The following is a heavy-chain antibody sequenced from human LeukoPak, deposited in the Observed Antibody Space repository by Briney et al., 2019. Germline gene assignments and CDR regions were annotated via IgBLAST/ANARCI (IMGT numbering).Heavy chain of an antibody. V-gene: IGHV3-9*01. D-gene: IGHD3-9*01. J-gene: IGHJ3*02. CDR1: GFTFDDYA. CDR3: AKDIGYYDILTGYSEAFDI. CDR2: ISWNSGSI. Sequence: GRSLRLSCAAFGFTFDDYAMHWVRQAPGKGLEWVSGISWNSGSIGYADSVKGRFTISRDNAKNSLYLQMNSLRAEDTALYYCAKDIGYYDILTGYSEAFDIWGQGTMVTVSS.